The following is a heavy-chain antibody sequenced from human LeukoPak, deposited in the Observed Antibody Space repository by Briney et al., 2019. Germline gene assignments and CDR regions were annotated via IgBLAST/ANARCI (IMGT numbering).Heavy chain of an antibody. Sequence: SETLSLTCTVSGGSISSYYWSWIRQPAGMGLEWIGRIYTSGSTNYNPSLKSRVTMSVDTSKNQFSLELSSVTGADTAVYYCAREDDCSSTSCYVFDYWGQGTLVTVSS. D-gene: IGHD2-2*01. CDR2: IYTSGST. J-gene: IGHJ4*02. V-gene: IGHV4-4*07. CDR3: AREDDCSSTSCYVFDY. CDR1: GGSISSYY.